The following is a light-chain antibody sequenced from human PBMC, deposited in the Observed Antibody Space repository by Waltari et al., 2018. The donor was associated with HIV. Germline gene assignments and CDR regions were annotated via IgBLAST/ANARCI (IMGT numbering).Light chain of an antibody. CDR2: GAS. CDR3: QERSNWPLT. J-gene: IGKJ4*01. V-gene: IGKV3-11*01. CDR1: QSVRYY. Sequence: EIVLTQSPATLSLSPGERATLSCRASQSVRYYLAWYQQRPGQAPRLLIYGASNRATGIPARFSGSGSGTDFTLTISSLEPEDFAVYYCQERSNWPLTFGGGTKVEIK.